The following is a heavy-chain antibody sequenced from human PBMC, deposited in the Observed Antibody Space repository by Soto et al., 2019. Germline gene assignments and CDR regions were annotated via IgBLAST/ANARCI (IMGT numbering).Heavy chain of an antibody. CDR2: IYPGDSDT. Sequence: PGESLKISCKGSGYRFTSYWIVLVSQMPGKGLEWMGIIYPGDSDTRYSPSFQGQVTISADKSISTAYLQWSSLKASDTAMYYCARRYRYYDILTGYPRSELDYFDYWGQGTLVTVSS. CDR3: ARRYRYYDILTGYPRSELDYFDY. V-gene: IGHV5-51*01. D-gene: IGHD3-9*01. J-gene: IGHJ4*02. CDR1: GYRFTSYW.